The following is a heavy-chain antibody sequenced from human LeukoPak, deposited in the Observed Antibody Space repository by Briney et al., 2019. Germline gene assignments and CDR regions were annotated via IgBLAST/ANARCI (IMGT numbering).Heavy chain of an antibody. Sequence: GGSLRLSCAASGFTVSSNYMSWVRQAPGKGLEWVSVIYSGGSTYYADSVKGRFTISRDNSKNTLYLQMNSLRAEDTAVYYCPRVQAPYYYDSRGYYLDYWGKGTLVTVSS. CDR1: GFTVSSNY. V-gene: IGHV3-53*01. CDR2: IYSGGST. CDR3: PRVQAPYYYDSRGYYLDY. D-gene: IGHD3-22*01. J-gene: IGHJ4*02.